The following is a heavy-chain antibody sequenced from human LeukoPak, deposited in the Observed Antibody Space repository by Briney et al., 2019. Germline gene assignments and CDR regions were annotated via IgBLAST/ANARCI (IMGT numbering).Heavy chain of an antibody. V-gene: IGHV1-46*01. CDR2: INPSGGST. CDR3: ARVRSGSYYGPKGFDY. CDR1: GYTFTSYY. J-gene: IGHJ4*02. D-gene: IGHD1-26*01. Sequence: ASAKVSCKASGYTFTSYYMHWVRQAPGQGLEWMGIINPSGGSTSYAQKFQGRVTMSRDMSTSTVYMELSSLRSEDTAVYYCARVRSGSYYGPKGFDYWGQGTLVTVSS.